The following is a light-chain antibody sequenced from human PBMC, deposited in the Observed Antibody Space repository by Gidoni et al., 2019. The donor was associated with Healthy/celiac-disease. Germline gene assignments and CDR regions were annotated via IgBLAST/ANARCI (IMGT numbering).Light chain of an antibody. J-gene: IGKJ1*01. CDR3: QQYNSYSPET. V-gene: IGKV1-5*01. CDR2: DAS. CDR1: QSISSW. Sequence: DIQMTQSPSTLSASVGDRVTITCRASQSISSWLAWYQQKPGKAPKLLIYDASSLESGVPSRFSGSGSGTELTLTISSLQPDDFATYYCQQYNSYSPETFGQXTKVEIK.